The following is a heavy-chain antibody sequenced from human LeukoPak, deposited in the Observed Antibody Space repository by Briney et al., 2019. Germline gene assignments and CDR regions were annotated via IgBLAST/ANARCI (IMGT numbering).Heavy chain of an antibody. Sequence: PGGSLRLSCAASGFTFSSYAMSWVRQAPGKGLEWVSAISGSGGSTYYADSVKGRFTISRDNSKNSLYLQMNSLRTEDTALYYCAKEPPRSGSYYEGPGYWGQGTLVTVSS. CDR2: ISGSGGST. CDR3: AKEPPRSGSYYEGPGY. V-gene: IGHV3-23*01. D-gene: IGHD1-26*01. J-gene: IGHJ4*02. CDR1: GFTFSSYA.